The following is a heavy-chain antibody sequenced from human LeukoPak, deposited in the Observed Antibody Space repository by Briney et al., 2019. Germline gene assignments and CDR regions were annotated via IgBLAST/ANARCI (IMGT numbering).Heavy chain of an antibody. CDR3: GQDY. J-gene: IGHJ4*02. CDR2: INQDGSER. V-gene: IGHV3-7*01. CDR1: ALTFSSYW. Sequence: GGSLRLSCAASALTFSSYWMTWVRQAPGKGLEWVANINQDGSERNYVDSVKGRFTISRDNAKNSLYLQMNSLRVEDTAVYYCGQDYWGQGTLVAVSP.